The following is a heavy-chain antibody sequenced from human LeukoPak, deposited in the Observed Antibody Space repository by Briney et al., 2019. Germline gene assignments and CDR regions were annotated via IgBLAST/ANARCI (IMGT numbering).Heavy chain of an antibody. D-gene: IGHD3-10*01. CDR3: AKGLGIWFGELYSFFDY. J-gene: IGHJ4*02. Sequence: PGGSLRLSCAASGFTVSSNYMSWVRQAPGKGLEWVSVIYSGGSTYYADSVKGRFTISRDNSKNTLYLQMNSLRAEDTAVYYCAKGLGIWFGELYSFFDYWGQGTLVTVSS. CDR1: GFTVSSNY. V-gene: IGHV3-53*01. CDR2: IYSGGST.